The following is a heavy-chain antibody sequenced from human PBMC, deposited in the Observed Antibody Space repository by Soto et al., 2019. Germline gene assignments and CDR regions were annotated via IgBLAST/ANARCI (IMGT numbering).Heavy chain of an antibody. D-gene: IGHD3-9*01. CDR2: IYYSGST. CDR1: GGSISSYY. Sequence: SETLSLTCTVSGGSISSYYWSWIRQPPGKGLEWIGYIYYSGSTNYNPSLKSRVTISVDTSKNQFSLKLSSVTAADPAVYYCARHNYDILTGYYNVRGPNYYFDYWGQGTLVTVSS. CDR3: ARHNYDILTGYYNVRGPNYYFDY. V-gene: IGHV4-59*08. J-gene: IGHJ4*02.